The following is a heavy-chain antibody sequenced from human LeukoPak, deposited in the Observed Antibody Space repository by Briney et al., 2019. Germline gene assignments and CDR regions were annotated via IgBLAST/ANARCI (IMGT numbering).Heavy chain of an antibody. CDR1: GFTFDDYA. Sequence: GRSLRLSCAASGFTFDDYAMHWVRQAPGKGLEWVSGISWNSGSIGYADSVKGRFTISRDNAKNSLYLQMNSLRAEDMALYYCAKADRSDYDILTGLDYRGQGTLVTVSS. J-gene: IGHJ4*02. CDR3: AKADRSDYDILTGLDY. D-gene: IGHD3-9*01. CDR2: ISWNSGSI. V-gene: IGHV3-9*03.